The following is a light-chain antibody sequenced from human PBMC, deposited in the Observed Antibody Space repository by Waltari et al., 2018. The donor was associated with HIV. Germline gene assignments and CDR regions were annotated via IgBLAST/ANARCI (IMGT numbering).Light chain of an antibody. J-gene: IGKJ3*01. CDR2: ATS. CDR3: QQYYSYPFT. Sequence: ALRLTQSPSSFSAFTGGRVTITCRASQGISSSLAWYQQKPGKAPKLLIYATSTLQSGVPSRFSGSGSGTDFTLTISYLQSEDFATYFCQQYYSYPFTFGPGTKVDIK. CDR1: QGISSS. V-gene: IGKV1-8*01.